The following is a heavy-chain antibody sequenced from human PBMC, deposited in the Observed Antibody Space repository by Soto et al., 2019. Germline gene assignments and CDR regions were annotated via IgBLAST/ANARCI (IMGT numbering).Heavy chain of an antibody. D-gene: IGHD3-10*01. V-gene: IGHV1-18*01. Sequence: QVHLVQSGAEVRKPGDSVKFSCKASGYTFNTMGISGVGQAPGQGLEWMGWNSAYNGDTKYEEKFQDRVTLTTDASTTTAYMELRSLRTDDRAIYYCARDQFLKGRLDPWGQGTLVTVSS. J-gene: IGHJ5*02. CDR3: ARDQFLKGRLDP. CDR2: NSAYNGDT. CDR1: GYTFNTMG.